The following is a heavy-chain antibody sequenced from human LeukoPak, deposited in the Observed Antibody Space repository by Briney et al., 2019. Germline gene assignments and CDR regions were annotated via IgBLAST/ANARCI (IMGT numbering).Heavy chain of an antibody. CDR2: IYNAGST. CDR1: GFTVSSTY. CDR3: ARDIEAGGDAFDI. Sequence: PGGSLRLSCAASGFTVSSTYMSWVRQAPGKVLEWVSVIYNAGSTYYADSVKGRFTISRDNSKNTLYLQMNSLRVEDTAVYYCARDIEAGGDAFDIWGQGTLVSVSS. V-gene: IGHV3-53*01. D-gene: IGHD2-8*02. J-gene: IGHJ3*02.